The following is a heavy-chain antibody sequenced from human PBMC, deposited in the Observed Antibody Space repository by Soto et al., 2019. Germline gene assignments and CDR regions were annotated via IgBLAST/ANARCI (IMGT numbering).Heavy chain of an antibody. Sequence: DVQLVKSGGGLIQLGGSLRLSCAASGITATNGHMNWVRQAPGKGLEWVSVIYSDDNTNYADAVKGRFTISRDTSKNTVYLQMNSLRAEDTAVYYCARDWNGDKYFDFWDQGSLVTVSS. CDR2: IYSDDNT. V-gene: IGHV3-53*01. CDR3: ARDWNGDKYFDF. D-gene: IGHD4-17*01. J-gene: IGHJ4*02. CDR1: GITATNGH.